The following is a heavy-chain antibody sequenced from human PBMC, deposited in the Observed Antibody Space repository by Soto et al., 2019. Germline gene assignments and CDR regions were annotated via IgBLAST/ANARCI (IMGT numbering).Heavy chain of an antibody. CDR2: INAGNGNT. Sequence: ASVKVSCKASGYTFTSYAMHWVRQAPGQRLEWMGWINAGNGNTKCSQKFQGRVTITRDTSASTAYMELSSLRSEDTAVYYCARDEVVVAATLRNWFDPWGQGTLVTVSS. CDR3: ARDEVVVAATLRNWFDP. V-gene: IGHV1-3*01. CDR1: GYTFTSYA. J-gene: IGHJ5*02. D-gene: IGHD2-15*01.